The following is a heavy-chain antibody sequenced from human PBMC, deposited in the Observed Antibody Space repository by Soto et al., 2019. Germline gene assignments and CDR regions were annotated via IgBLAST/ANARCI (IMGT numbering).Heavy chain of an antibody. J-gene: IGHJ4*02. D-gene: IGHD3-3*01. CDR2: ISYDGSNK. CDR3: AREEIFGVVIDPMGYFDY. V-gene: IGHV3-30-3*01. CDR1: GFTFSSYA. Sequence: QVQLVESGGGVVQPGRSLRLSCAASGFTFSSYAMHWVRQAPGRGLEWVAVISYDGSNKYYADSVKGRFTISRDNSKNTLYLQMNSLRAEDTAVSYCAREEIFGVVIDPMGYFDYWGQGTLVTVSS.